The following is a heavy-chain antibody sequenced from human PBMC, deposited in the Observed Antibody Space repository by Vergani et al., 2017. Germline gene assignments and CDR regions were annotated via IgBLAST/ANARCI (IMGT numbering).Heavy chain of an antibody. J-gene: IGHJ6*03. Sequence: QVQLQQWGGGLLKPSETLSLTCVVNGGSFTSYHWTWIRQSPGEGLEWVGDIDHTGRPDYNPSRKSRLTMSVDKSRNQFSLTLNSVTATDTAIYFCARVNTETNGHLYYSYYMDVWGQGTAVTVS. V-gene: IGHV4-34*01. CDR3: ARVNTETNGHLYYSYYMDV. CDR1: GGSFTSYH. CDR2: IDHTGRP. D-gene: IGHD4-11*01.